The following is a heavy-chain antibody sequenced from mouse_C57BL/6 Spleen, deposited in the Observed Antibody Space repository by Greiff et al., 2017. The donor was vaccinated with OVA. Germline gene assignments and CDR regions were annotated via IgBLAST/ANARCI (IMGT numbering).Heavy chain of an antibody. J-gene: IGHJ4*01. CDR3: ARPGSKGAMDY. D-gene: IGHD2-5*01. CDR1: GYTFTSYW. Sequence: VQLQQPGAELVMPGASVKLSCKASGYTFTSYWMHWVKQRPGQGLEWIGEIDPSDSYTNYNQKFKGKSTLTVDKSSSTAYMQLSSLTSEDSAVYYCARPGSKGAMDYWGQGTSVTVSS. CDR2: IDPSDSYT. V-gene: IGHV1-69*01.